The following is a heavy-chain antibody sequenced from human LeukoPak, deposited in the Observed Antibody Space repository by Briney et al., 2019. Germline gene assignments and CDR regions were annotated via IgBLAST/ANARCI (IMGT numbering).Heavy chain of an antibody. CDR1: GFTFSSYA. CDR2: ISGSGGST. J-gene: IGHJ4*02. CDR3: AKDPNYDFWSGYSPSFDY. V-gene: IGHV3-23*01. D-gene: IGHD3-3*01. Sequence: GGSLRLSCAASGFTFSSYAMSWVRQAPGKGLEWVSAISGSGGSTYYADSVKGRSTISRDNSKNTLYLQMNSLRAEDTAVYYCAKDPNYDFWSGYSPSFDYWGQGTLVTVSS.